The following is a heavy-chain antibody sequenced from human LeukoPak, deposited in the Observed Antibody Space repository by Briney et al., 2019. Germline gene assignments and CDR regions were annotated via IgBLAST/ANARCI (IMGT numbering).Heavy chain of an antibody. D-gene: IGHD4-17*01. J-gene: IGHJ6*02. V-gene: IGHV3-23*01. Sequence: GGSLRLSCAASGFTFSSYAMSWVRQAPGKGLEWVSAISGSGGSTYYADSVKGRFTISRDNSKNTLYLQMNSLRAEDTAVYYCAGAPGDYGQYYCYYYGMDVWGQGTTVTVSS. CDR2: ISGSGGST. CDR3: AGAPGDYGQYYCYYYGMDV. CDR1: GFTFSSYA.